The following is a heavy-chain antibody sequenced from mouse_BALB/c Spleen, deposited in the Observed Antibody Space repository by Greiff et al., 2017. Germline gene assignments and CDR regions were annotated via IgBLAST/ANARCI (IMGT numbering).Heavy chain of an antibody. CDR2: IYPGGGYT. D-gene: IGHD2-4*01. J-gene: IGHJ3*01. CDR1: GYTFTNYW. CDR3: ARSTMITTTGFAY. Sequence: VKLMESGAELVRPGTSVKISCKASGYTFTNYWLGWVKQRPGHGLEWIGDIYPGGGYTNYNEKFKGKATLTADTSSSTAYMQLSSLTSEDSAVYFCARSTMITTTGFAYWGQGTLVTVSA. V-gene: IGHV1-63*02.